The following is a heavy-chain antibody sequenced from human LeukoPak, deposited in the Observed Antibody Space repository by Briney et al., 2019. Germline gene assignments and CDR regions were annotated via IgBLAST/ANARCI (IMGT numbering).Heavy chain of an antibody. J-gene: IGHJ4*02. CDR1: GGSISSYY. D-gene: IGHD6-13*01. Sequence: PSETLSLTCTVSGGSISSYYWSWIRQPPGKGLEWIGSIYHSGSTYYNPSLKSRVTISVDTSKNQFSLKLSSVTAADTAVYYCARVGGFEQQLVRAFDYWGQGTLVTVSS. CDR3: ARVGGFEQQLVRAFDY. V-gene: IGHV4-38-2*02. CDR2: IYHSGST.